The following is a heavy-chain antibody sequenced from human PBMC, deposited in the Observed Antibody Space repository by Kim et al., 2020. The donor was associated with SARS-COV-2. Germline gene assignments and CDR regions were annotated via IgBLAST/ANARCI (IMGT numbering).Heavy chain of an antibody. D-gene: IGHD6-6*01. CDR3: ARERSSSSSNWFDP. V-gene: IGHV3-7*01. J-gene: IGHJ5*02. CDR1: GFTFSSYW. CDR2: IKQDGSET. Sequence: GGSLRLSCAASGFTFSSYWMSWVRQAPGKGQEWVANIKQDGSETYYVDSVKGRFTISRDNAKNSLYLQMNSLRAEDTAVYYCARERSSSSSNWFDPWGQGTLVTVSS.